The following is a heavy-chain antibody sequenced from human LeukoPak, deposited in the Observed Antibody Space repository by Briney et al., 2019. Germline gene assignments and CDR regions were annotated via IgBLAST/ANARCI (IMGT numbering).Heavy chain of an antibody. CDR2: FDPEDGET. J-gene: IGHJ5*02. Sequence: ASVKVSCKVSGYTLTELSMHWVRQAPGKGLEWMGGFDPEDGETIYAQKFQGRVTMTEDTSTDTAYMELSSLRSEDTAVYYCARIATAVTPLDLWGQGTLVIVSS. CDR3: ARIATAVTPLDL. V-gene: IGHV1-24*01. D-gene: IGHD4-23*01. CDR1: GYTLTELS.